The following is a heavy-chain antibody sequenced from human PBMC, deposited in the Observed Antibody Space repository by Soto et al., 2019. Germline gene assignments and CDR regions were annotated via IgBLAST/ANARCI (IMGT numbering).Heavy chain of an antibody. D-gene: IGHD6-13*01. CDR2: IYSGGST. CDR3: ATDSIAAAGRGYYYGMDV. V-gene: IGHV3-53*01. Sequence: GGSLRLSCAASGFTVSSNYMSWVRQAPGKGLEWVSVIYSGGSTYYADSVKGRFTISRDNSKNTLYLQMNSLRAEDTAVYYCATDSIAAAGRGYYYGMDVWGQGTTVTVSS. CDR1: GFTVSSNY. J-gene: IGHJ6*02.